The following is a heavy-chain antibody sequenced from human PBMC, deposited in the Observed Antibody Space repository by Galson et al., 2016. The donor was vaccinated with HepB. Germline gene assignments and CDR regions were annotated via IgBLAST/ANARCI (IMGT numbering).Heavy chain of an antibody. J-gene: IGHJ6*03. D-gene: IGHD2-21*01. CDR3: ARVAGVDYYHYYMDV. CDR2: IYYSGST. V-gene: IGHV4-31*03. CDR1: GGSISIGIYY. Sequence: TLSLTCSVSGGSISIGIYYWTWIRQHPGKGLEWIGYIYYSGSTYYNPSLKSRVTISRDTSKNQFSLALSSVTAADTAFYYCARVAGVDYYHYYMDVWGQGITVIVSS.